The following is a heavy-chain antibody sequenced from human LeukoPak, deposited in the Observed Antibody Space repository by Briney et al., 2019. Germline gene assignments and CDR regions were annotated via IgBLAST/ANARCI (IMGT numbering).Heavy chain of an antibody. J-gene: IGHJ4*02. CDR2: ISSSSSYI. CDR3: VRLYDDYTNGHFDS. V-gene: IGHV3-21*01. D-gene: IGHD4-11*01. CDR1: GFTFSSYS. Sequence: GGSLRLSCAASGFTFSSYSMNWVRQAPGKGLEWVSSISSSSSYIYYADSVKGRFTISRDNAKNSLYLQLNSLRAEDTAVYYCVRLYDDYTNGHFDSWGQGTLVTVSS.